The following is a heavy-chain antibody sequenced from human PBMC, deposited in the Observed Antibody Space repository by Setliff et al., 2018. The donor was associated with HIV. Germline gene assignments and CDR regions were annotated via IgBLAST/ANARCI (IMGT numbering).Heavy chain of an antibody. V-gene: IGHV4-61*09. CDR3: ARGTLYYDYVWGTPFPFDY. CDR1: GGSITSGSYS. CDR2: IYTSGRT. Sequence: SETLSLTCTVSGGSITSGSYSWSWIRQPAGKGLEWIGHIYTSGRTNYNPSLKSRVTISVVTSKNQFSLKLSSVTAADTAVYYWARGTLYYDYVWGTPFPFDYWGQGTLVTVSS. D-gene: IGHD3-16*01. J-gene: IGHJ4*02.